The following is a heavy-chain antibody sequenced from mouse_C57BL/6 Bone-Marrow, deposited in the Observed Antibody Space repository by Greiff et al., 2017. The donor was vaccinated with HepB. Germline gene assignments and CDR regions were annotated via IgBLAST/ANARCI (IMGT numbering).Heavy chain of an antibody. V-gene: IGHV1-55*01. D-gene: IGHD2-4*01. J-gene: IGHJ4*01. CDR1: GYTFTSYW. Sequence: QVQLQQSGAELVKPGASVKMSCKASGYTFTSYWITWVKQRPGQGLEWIGDIYPGSGSTNYNEKFKSNATLTVDTSSSTAYMQLSSLTSEDSAVYYCARTYYDYAGSAMDYWGQGTSVTVSS. CDR2: IYPGSGST. CDR3: ARTYYDYAGSAMDY.